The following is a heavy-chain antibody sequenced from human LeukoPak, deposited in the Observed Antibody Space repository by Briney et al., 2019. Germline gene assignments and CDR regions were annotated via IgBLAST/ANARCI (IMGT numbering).Heavy chain of an antibody. V-gene: IGHV1-18*01. CDR2: ISGYNGNT. CDR3: ARASASLTGIAALGFDL. D-gene: IGHD6-13*01. J-gene: IGHJ4*02. Sequence: GASVKVSCKASGYTFKFNGISWVRQAPGQGLEWMRWISGYNGNTNYAQNLQGRLTMTKDISTSTAYMELRSLGSDDTAVYFCARASASLTGIAALGFDLWGQGTLVTVSS. CDR1: GYTFKFNG.